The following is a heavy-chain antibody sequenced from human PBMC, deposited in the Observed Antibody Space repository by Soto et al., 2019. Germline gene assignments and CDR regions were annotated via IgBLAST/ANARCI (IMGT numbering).Heavy chain of an antibody. CDR1: GYTFNTYG. V-gene: IGHV1-18*01. CDR2: INGYNGDT. CDR3: APHTLDTGMPSGY. D-gene: IGHD5-18*01. Sequence: ASVKVSCKTSGYTFNTYGITWVRQAPGQGLEWMGWINGYNGDTNYAQEFQGRLTMTTDTATTTPYMELRSLRSDDTAVYYCAPHTLDTGMPSGYWGQGTLVTVSS. J-gene: IGHJ4*02.